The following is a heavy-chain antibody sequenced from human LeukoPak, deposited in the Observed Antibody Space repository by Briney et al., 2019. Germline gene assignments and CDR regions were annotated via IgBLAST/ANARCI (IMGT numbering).Heavy chain of an antibody. V-gene: IGHV4-34*01. CDR1: GGSFSGYY. CDR3: ARESPGDY. J-gene: IGHJ4*02. CDR2: INHSGST. Sequence: SETLSLTCAVYGGSFSGYYWNWIRQPPAKGLDWIGEINHSGSTNYNPSLKSRVTISVDTSKNQFSLKLSSVTAADTAVYYCARESPGDYWGQGTLVTVSS.